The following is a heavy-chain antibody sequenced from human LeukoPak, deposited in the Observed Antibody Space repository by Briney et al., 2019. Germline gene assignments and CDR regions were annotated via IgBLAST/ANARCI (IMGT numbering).Heavy chain of an antibody. CDR2: ISAYNGNT. CDR3: ARSGSRGSSRSWFDP. D-gene: IGHD6-19*01. J-gene: IGHJ5*02. CDR1: GYTFTSYG. Sequence: ASVKASCKASGYTFTSYGISWVRQAPGQGLEWMGWISAYNGNTNYAQKLQGRVTMTTDTSTSTAYMELRSLRSDDTAVYYCARSGSRGSSRSWFDPWGQGTLVTVSS. V-gene: IGHV1-18*01.